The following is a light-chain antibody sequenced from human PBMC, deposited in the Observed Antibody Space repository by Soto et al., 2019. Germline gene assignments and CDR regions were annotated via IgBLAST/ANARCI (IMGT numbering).Light chain of an antibody. CDR1: SSDVGGYNS. CDR2: DVG. J-gene: IGLJ1*01. CDR3: SSYTSSMTNV. Sequence: QSALTQPASVSGSPGQSITISCTGTSSDVGGYNSVSWYQHHPGKAPKRILYDVGDRPSGVSYRFSGSKSGNTASLTISGLQAADEADYFCSSYTSSMTNVFGSGTKLPVL. V-gene: IGLV2-14*03.